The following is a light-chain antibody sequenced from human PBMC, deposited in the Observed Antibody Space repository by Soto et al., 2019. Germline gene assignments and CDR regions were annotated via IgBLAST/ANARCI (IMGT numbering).Light chain of an antibody. CDR3: SSYTSSSTLVV. V-gene: IGLV2-14*01. CDR1: SSDVGGYNY. CDR2: EVT. Sequence: QSALTQPASVSGSPGQSITISCTGTSSDVGGYNYVSWYQHHPGKAPKLRIYEVTNRPSGVSNRFSGSKSGNTASLTISGLQAEDDADYYCSSYTSSSTLVVFGGGTKLTVL. J-gene: IGLJ2*01.